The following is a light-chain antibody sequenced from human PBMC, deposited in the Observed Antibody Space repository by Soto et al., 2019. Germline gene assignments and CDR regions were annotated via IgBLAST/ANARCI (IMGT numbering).Light chain of an antibody. J-gene: IGKJ5*01. CDR3: QQRQYWPPIT. V-gene: IGKV3-11*01. CDR2: DAS. CDR1: QSVSSY. Sequence: EIVLTQSPATLSLPPEERATLSCRASQSVSSYLAWYQQKPGQAPRLLIYDASNRATGIPARFSGSGSGTDFTLTISSLEPEDFAIYYCQQRQYWPPITFGQGTRLEI.